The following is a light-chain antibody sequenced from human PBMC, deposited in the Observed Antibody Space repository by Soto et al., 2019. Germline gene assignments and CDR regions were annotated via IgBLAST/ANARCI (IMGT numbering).Light chain of an antibody. CDR3: QQYKNWPPLT. Sequence: EIVMTQSPATLSVSPGERATLSCRASQSVSSNLAWYQQKPGQAPRLLIYGASTRATGIPARFSGSGSGTEFPFTISSLQSEAFAASYWQQYKNWPPLTFGGGTKVEIK. CDR1: QSVSSN. CDR2: GAS. J-gene: IGKJ4*01. V-gene: IGKV3-15*01.